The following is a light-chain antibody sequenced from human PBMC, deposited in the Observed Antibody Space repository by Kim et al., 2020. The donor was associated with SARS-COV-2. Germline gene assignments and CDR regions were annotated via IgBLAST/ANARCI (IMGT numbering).Light chain of an antibody. V-gene: IGLV3-19*01. CDR1: SLRTYY. J-gene: IGLJ1*01. CDR3: NSRDSGSNHLV. CDR2: GKN. Sequence: SELPQDPAVSVALGQTVRLTCQGDSLRTYYASWYQQKPGQAPVLVIYGKNNRPSGIPDRFSGSNSGDTASLTITGAQAEDEADYYWNSRDSGSNHLVF.